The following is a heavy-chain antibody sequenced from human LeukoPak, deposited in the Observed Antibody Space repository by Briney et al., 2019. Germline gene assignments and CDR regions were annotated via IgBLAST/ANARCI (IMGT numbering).Heavy chain of an antibody. J-gene: IGHJ4*02. CDR2: IKQDGSEK. D-gene: IGHD5-18*01. V-gene: IGHV3-7*01. Sequence: GGSLRLSCAASGFTFSSYWMSWVRQAPGKGLEWVANIKQDGSEKYYVDSVKGRFTISRDNSKNTLYLQMNSLRAEDTAVYYCAGYSYGYTPSSPFDYWGQGTLVTVSS. CDR1: GFTFSSYW. CDR3: AGYSYGYTPSSPFDY.